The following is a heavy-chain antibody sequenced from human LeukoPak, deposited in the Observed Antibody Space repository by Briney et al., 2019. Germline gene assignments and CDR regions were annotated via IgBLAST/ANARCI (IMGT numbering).Heavy chain of an antibody. CDR2: ISGSGGST. D-gene: IGHD1-26*01. J-gene: IGHJ3*02. V-gene: IGHV3-23*01. Sequence: GGSLRLSCAASGFTFSSYAMSWVRQAPGRGLEWVSAISGSGGSTYYADSVKGRFTISRDNSKNTLYLQMNCLRAEDTAVYYCAKCVGGTFDIWGQGTMVTVSS. CDR3: AKCVGGTFDI. CDR1: GFTFSSYA.